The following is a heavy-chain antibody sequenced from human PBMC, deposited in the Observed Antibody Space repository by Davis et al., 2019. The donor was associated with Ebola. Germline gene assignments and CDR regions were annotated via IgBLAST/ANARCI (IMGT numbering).Heavy chain of an antibody. Sequence: MPSETLSLTCTVSGGSISSSSFYWGWIRQPPGKGLEWIGTISYSGSTNYNPSLKSRVTISVDTSKNQFSLKLSSVTAADTAVYFCARDVMFYDSSAYGYFDYWGQGALLTVSS. CDR2: ISYSGST. CDR1: GGSISSSSFY. CDR3: ARDVMFYDSSAYGYFDY. V-gene: IGHV4-39*07. J-gene: IGHJ4*02. D-gene: IGHD3-22*01.